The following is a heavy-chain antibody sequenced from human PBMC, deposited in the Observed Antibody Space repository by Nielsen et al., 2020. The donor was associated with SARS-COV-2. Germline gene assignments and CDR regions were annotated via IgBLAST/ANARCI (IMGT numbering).Heavy chain of an antibody. CDR1: GFTFSSYA. CDR3: ARGGCSSTSCYIGYLDAFDI. J-gene: IGHJ3*02. V-gene: IGHV3-23*01. Sequence: GGSLRLSCTASGFTFSSYAMSWVRQAPGKGLEWVSAISGSGSRTYYADSVKGRFTISRDKSKNTLYVLMNSLRAEDTAVYHCARGGCSSTSCYIGYLDAFDIWGQGTMVTVSS. D-gene: IGHD2-2*02. CDR2: ISGSGSRT.